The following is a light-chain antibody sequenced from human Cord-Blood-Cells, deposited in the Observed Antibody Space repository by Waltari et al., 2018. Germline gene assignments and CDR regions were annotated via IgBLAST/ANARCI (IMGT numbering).Light chain of an antibody. CDR1: QGISSY. CDR2: AAS. CDR3: QQYYRYPFT. Sequence: AIRMTQSPSSLPASTGDRVTITCRASQGISSYLAWYQQQPGKAPKLLIYAASTLQSGVPSRFSGSGSGTDFTLTISCLQSEDFATYYCQQYYRYPFTFGPGTKVDIK. J-gene: IGKJ3*01. V-gene: IGKV1-8*01.